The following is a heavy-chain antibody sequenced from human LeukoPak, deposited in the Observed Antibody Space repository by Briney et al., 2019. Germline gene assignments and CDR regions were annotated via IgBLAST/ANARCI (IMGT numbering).Heavy chain of an antibody. Sequence: GESLKISCKASGYSFTNYWIGWVRQMPGKGLEWMGIIYPGDSDTKYSPSFQGQVTISADKSINTAYLQWSSLRASDTAMHYCARQGTIVAGTLGTTFDYWGQGTLLTVSS. V-gene: IGHV5-51*01. CDR3: ARQGTIVAGTLGTTFDY. CDR2: IYPGDSDT. CDR1: GYSFTNYW. D-gene: IGHD5-12*01. J-gene: IGHJ4*02.